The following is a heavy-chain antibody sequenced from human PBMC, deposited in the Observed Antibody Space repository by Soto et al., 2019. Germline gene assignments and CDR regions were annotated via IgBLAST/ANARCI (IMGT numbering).Heavy chain of an antibody. CDR1: GYSFGSYW. Sequence: GESLKISCKGSGYSFGSYWLGWVRQMPGKGLELMGIIYPGDSDTKYSPSFQGQVTISADKSISTAYLQWASLKASHTAVYYCARYCSGGSCYRPSYQFDYWGQGTVVTVSS. J-gene: IGHJ4*02. D-gene: IGHD2-15*01. CDR2: IYPGDSDT. V-gene: IGHV5-51*01. CDR3: ARYCSGGSCYRPSYQFDY.